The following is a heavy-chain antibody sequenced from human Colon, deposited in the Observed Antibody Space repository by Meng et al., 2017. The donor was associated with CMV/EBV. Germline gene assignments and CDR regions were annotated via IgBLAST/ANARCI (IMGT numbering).Heavy chain of an antibody. CDR1: GFTFRDNY. CDR3: ASRYSYVGF. D-gene: IGHD5-12*01. CDR2: ISSSSATI. Sequence: RLSCAASGFTFRDNYMSWISQAPGKGLEWISYISSSSATIYYADSVKGRFTISRDNAKQTLYLEMNNLRAEDTAVYYCASRYSYVGFWGHGTLVTVSS. V-gene: IGHV3-11*01. J-gene: IGHJ4*01.